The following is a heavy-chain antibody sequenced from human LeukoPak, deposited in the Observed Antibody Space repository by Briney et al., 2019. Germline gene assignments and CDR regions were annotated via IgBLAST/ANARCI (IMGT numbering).Heavy chain of an antibody. J-gene: IGHJ4*02. CDR1: GFTFSSVS. D-gene: IGHD3-3*01. V-gene: IGHV3-48*01. CDR2: ISSSSSTI. Sequence: TGGSLRLSCAASGFTFSSVSMSWVRQAPGKGLGWISYISSSSSTIYYADSVKGRFTISRDNAKNSVYLQMNSLRAEDTAVYSCARARSGNYFDHWGQGTLVTVSS. CDR3: ARARSGNYFDH.